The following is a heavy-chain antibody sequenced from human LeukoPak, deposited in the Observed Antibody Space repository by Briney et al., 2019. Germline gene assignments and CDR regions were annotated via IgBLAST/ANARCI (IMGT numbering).Heavy chain of an antibody. CDR2: ISSSSSAI. Sequence: HPGGSLRLSCVASGFTFRTYGMNWVRQAPGKGLEWVSYISSSSSAIFYADSVKGRFTIARDNAKISLYLQMDSLRAEDTAVLYCARAQIVVVPGAIERGNFDYWGQGTLVTVSS. D-gene: IGHD2-2*02. CDR1: GFTFRTYG. J-gene: IGHJ4*02. V-gene: IGHV3-48*04. CDR3: ARAQIVVVPGAIERGNFDY.